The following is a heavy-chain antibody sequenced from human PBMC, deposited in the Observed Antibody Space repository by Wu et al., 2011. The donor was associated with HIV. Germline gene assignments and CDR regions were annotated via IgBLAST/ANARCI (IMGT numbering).Heavy chain of an antibody. CDR3: VRSKRATATSFDY. D-gene: IGHD4-11*01. V-gene: IGHV1-18*01. Sequence: QVQLVQSGTEVKRPGASVKVSCKASGYSFTSFGITWVRQAPGQGLEWMGWITDDNSDTKFAQKFQDRVTMITDKYTNTDYMELSSLRPEDTAVYYCVRSKRATATSFDYWGQGAQVTVSP. CDR1: GYSFTSFG. J-gene: IGHJ4*02. CDR2: ITDDNSDT.